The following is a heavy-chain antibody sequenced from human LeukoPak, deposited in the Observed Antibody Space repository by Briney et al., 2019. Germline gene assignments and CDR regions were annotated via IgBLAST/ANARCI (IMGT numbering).Heavy chain of an antibody. CDR2: INPNSGGT. J-gene: IGHJ4*02. V-gene: IGHV1-2*02. D-gene: IGHD3-3*01. CDR1: GYTFTGYY. Sequence: ASAKVSCKASGYTFTGYYMHWVRQAPGQGLEWMGWINPNSGGTNYAQKFQGRVTMTRDTSISTAYMELSRLRSDDTAVYYCARVKVRDYDFWSGYQEFDYWGQGTLVTVSS. CDR3: ARVKVRDYDFWSGYQEFDY.